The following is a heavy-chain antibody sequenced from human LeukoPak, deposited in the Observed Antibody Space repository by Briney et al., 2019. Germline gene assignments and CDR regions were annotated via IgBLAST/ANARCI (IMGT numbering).Heavy chain of an antibody. Sequence: PSETLSLTCTVSGGSISSGDYYWSWIRQPPGKGLEWIGYIYYSGSTYSNPSLKSRVTISVDTSKNQFSLKLSSVTAADTAVYYCARDGGGSYHYGMDVWGQGTTVTVSS. CDR1: GGSISSGDYY. CDR2: IYYSGST. CDR3: ARDGGGSYHYGMDV. D-gene: IGHD1-26*01. J-gene: IGHJ6*02. V-gene: IGHV4-30-4*01.